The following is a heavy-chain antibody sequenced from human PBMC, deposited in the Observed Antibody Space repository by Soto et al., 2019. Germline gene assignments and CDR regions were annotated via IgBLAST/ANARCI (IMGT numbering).Heavy chain of an antibody. Sequence: QVQLQESGPGLVKPSQTLSLTCTVSGGSISSGDYYWSWVRQPPGKGLEWIAYIYYSGTTYYNPSLKSRVTMSRDTSKNQFSLKLESVTAADTAVYYCAREAGELDYSSSSDAFDIWGQGTMVTVSS. CDR3: AREAGELDYSSSSDAFDI. V-gene: IGHV4-30-4*01. D-gene: IGHD6-13*01. CDR1: GGSISSGDYY. J-gene: IGHJ3*02. CDR2: IYYSGTT.